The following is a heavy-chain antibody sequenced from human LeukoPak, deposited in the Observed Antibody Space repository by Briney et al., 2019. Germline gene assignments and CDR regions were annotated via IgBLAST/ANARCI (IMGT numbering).Heavy chain of an antibody. CDR3: ARGVGRTGNEYYFDS. V-gene: IGHV4-59*01. D-gene: IGHD4-23*01. CDR1: GGSISSNF. Sequence: SETLSLTCTVSGGSISSNFWNWVRQPPGKGLEWIGFIYDNGSTKYSPSLKSRVTMSVDMSKQQFSLKLSSVTAADTAVYYCARGVGRTGNEYYFDSWGQGTLVTVSS. CDR2: IYDNGST. J-gene: IGHJ4*02.